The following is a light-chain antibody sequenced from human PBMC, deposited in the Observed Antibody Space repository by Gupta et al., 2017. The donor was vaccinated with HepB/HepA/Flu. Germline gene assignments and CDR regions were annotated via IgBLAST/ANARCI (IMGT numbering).Light chain of an antibody. CDR1: SSDVGGYDY. V-gene: IGLV2-11*01. Sequence: QSTLTQPRSVSGSPGQSVTISCTGTSSDVGGYDYVSWYQQHPGKAPKVMIYDVSKRPSGVTDRFSGSKSGNTASLTISGLQAEDEADYYCCSYAGSNTHVVFGGGTKLTVL. J-gene: IGLJ2*01. CDR2: DVS. CDR3: CSYAGSNTHVV.